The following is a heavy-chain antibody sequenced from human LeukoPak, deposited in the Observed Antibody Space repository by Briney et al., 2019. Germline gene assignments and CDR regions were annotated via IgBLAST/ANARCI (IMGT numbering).Heavy chain of an antibody. CDR2: ISAYNGNT. Sequence: ASEKVTCKASVYTFTSYGISWVRQAPGQGLEWMGWISAYNGNTNYAQKLQGRVTMTTDTSTSTAYMELRSLRSDDTAVYYCARGCCSGGSCYSVGNFLHWGQGTLVTVSS. V-gene: IGHV1-18*01. D-gene: IGHD2-15*01. J-gene: IGHJ1*01. CDR3: ARGCCSGGSCYSVGNFLH. CDR1: VYTFTSYG.